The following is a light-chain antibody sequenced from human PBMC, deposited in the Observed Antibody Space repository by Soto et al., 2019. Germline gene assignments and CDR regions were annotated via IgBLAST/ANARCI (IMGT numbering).Light chain of an antibody. J-gene: IGLJ1*01. CDR1: KSAVGVYDF. CDR3: KSYAGSNTYV. CDR2: EVV. Sequence: QSVLTQPPSVSGSPAQSLTISCTGAKSAVGVYDFVSWYQHHPGKAPRLIIYEVVQRPSGVPDRFSGSKSGNTASLTVSGLQAADEADYFCKSYAGSNTYVFGSGTKVTVL. V-gene: IGLV2-8*01.